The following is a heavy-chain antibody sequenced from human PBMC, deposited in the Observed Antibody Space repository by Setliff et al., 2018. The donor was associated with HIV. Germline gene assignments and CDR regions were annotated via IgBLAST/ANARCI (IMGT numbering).Heavy chain of an antibody. V-gene: IGHV4-39*01. Sequence: SETLSLTCTVSGDSINSDNYYWSWIRQPPGKGLEWIGNVYHTGSTYYNPSLKSRVTISVDTSKNQFSLKLSSVIAADTAVYYCARHAAGPDGPFDYWGQGTLVTVSS. J-gene: IGHJ4*02. CDR2: VYHTGST. CDR3: ARHAAGPDGPFDY. CDR1: GDSINSDNYY.